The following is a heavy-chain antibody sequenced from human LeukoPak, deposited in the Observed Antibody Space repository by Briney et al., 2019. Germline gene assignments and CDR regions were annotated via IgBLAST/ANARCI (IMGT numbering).Heavy chain of an antibody. CDR1: GFTFSSYS. D-gene: IGHD6-13*01. CDR3: ARDSRIAAAGTPDY. J-gene: IGHJ4*02. CDR2: ISSSSSYI. V-gene: IGHV3-21*01. Sequence: GGSLRLSCAASGFTFSSYSMNWVRQAPGKGLEWVSSISSSSSYIYYADSVKGRFTISRDNAKNSLYLQMNSLRAEDTAVYYCARDSRIAAAGTPDYRGQGTLVTVSS.